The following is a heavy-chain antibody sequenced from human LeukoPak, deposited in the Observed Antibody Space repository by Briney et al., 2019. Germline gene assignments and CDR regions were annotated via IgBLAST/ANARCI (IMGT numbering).Heavy chain of an antibody. J-gene: IGHJ4*02. CDR2: INPNSGGT. Sequence: ASVKVSCKASGGTFSSYAISWVRQAPGQGLEWMGWINPNSGGTNYAQKFQGWVTMTRDTSISTAYMELSRLRTDDTAVYYCAREDSSSWYWDYWGQGTLVTVSS. D-gene: IGHD6-13*01. CDR1: GGTFSSYA. CDR3: AREDSSSWYWDY. V-gene: IGHV1-2*04.